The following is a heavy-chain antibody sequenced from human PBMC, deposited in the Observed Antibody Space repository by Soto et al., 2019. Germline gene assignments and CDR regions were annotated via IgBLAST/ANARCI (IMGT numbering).Heavy chain of an antibody. CDR1: GFNFDNYG. CDR3: AKDRVGGTFYTPLAF. Sequence: PGGSLRLSCQASGFNFDNYGMHWVRQAPGKGLEWVAVITYDGSFQYYADSVKGRFTISRDNSKNMLSLHLNTLKPEDTAVYHCAKDRVGGTFYTPLAFWGQGTLVTVSS. CDR2: ITYDGSFQ. V-gene: IGHV3-30*18. J-gene: IGHJ4*02. D-gene: IGHD1-7*01.